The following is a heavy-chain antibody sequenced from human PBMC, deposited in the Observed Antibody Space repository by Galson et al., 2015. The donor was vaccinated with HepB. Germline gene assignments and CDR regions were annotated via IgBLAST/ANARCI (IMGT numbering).Heavy chain of an antibody. J-gene: IGHJ3*02. CDR1: GGTFSSYA. CDR3: ASPHAVGGTPAHDAFDI. V-gene: IGHV1-69*04. D-gene: IGHD1-26*01. CDR2: IIPILGIA. Sequence: SVKVSCKASGGTFSSYAISWVRQAPGQGLEWMGRIIPILGIANYAQKFQGRVTITADKSTSTAYMELSSLRSEDTAVYYCASPHAVGGTPAHDAFDIWGQGTMVTVSS.